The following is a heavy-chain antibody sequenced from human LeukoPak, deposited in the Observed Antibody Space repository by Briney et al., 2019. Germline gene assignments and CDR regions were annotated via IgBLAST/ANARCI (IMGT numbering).Heavy chain of an antibody. CDR1: GFTFSSHW. CDR3: GRYKAMDS. J-gene: IGHJ4*02. V-gene: IGHV3-74*01. Sequence: GGSLSLSCAASGFTFSSHWMHWVRQAPGKGLVWVSRINTDGSNTNYADSVKGRFTISRDDAKNSLYLQMNSLRAEDTAVYYCGRYKAMDSWGQGTLVTVSS. D-gene: IGHD5-18*01. CDR2: INTDGSNT.